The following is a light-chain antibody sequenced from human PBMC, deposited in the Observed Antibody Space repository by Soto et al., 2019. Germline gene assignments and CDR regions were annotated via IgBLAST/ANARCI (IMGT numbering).Light chain of an antibody. CDR1: QSVLYSSNNKNY. J-gene: IGKJ1*01. Sequence: DIVMTQSPDSLAVSLGERATINCKSSQSVLYSSNNKNYLAWYQQRPGQPPKLLIHWASTRESGVPDRFSGSGSGTDFTLTISSLQAEDVAVYYCHPYYSTPPAFGQGTKVEIK. CDR2: WAS. V-gene: IGKV4-1*01. CDR3: HPYYSTPPA.